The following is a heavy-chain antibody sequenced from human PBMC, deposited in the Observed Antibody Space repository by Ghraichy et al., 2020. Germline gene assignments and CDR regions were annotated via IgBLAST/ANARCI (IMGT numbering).Heavy chain of an antibody. CDR3: ARQSSQYYYEPAKEYFDY. Sequence: SETLSLTCTVSGGSISSRSYYWGWIRQPPGKGLEWIGSIYYRGYTHYNPSLKSRVTISVDTSKNQFSLKLSSVTAADTAIYYCARQSSQYYYEPAKEYFDYWGQGTLVTVSS. V-gene: IGHV4-39*01. CDR1: GGSISSRSYY. CDR2: IYYRGYT. D-gene: IGHD3-22*01. J-gene: IGHJ4*02.